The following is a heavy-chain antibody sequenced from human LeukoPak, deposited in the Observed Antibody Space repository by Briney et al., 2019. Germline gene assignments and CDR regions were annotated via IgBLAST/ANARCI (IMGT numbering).Heavy chain of an antibody. CDR3: ARGGLDNWFDP. CDR1: GFTVSSNY. D-gene: IGHD3/OR15-3a*01. CDR2: IYSGGST. Sequence: GGSLRLSCAASGFTVSSNYMSWVRQAPGKGLEWVSVIYSGGSTYYADSVKGRFTISRDNSKNTLYLQMNSLRAEDTAVCYCARGGLDNWFDPWGQGTLVTVSS. V-gene: IGHV3-53*01. J-gene: IGHJ5*02.